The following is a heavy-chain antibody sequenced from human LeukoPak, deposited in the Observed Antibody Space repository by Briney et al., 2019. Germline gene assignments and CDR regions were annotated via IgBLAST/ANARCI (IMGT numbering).Heavy chain of an antibody. Sequence: GGSLRLSCAASGFTFSSYGMHWVRQAPGKGLEWVAVIWYDGSNKYYADSVKGRFTISRDNSKNTLYLQMNSLRAEDAAVYYCARDLSVTTSWFDPWGQGTLVTVSS. CDR3: ARDLSVTTSWFDP. CDR1: GFTFSSYG. D-gene: IGHD4-11*01. J-gene: IGHJ5*02. CDR2: IWYDGSNK. V-gene: IGHV3-33*01.